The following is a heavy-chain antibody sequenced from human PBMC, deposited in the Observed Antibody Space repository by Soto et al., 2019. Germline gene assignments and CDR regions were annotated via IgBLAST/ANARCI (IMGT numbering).Heavy chain of an antibody. CDR2: IYYSGST. V-gene: IGHV4-31*03. CDR3: ARETTVVRWVLFDY. CDR1: GGSISSGGYY. J-gene: IGHJ4*02. Sequence: TLSLTCTVSGGSISSGGYYWSWVRQHPGKGLEWIGYIYYSGSTYYNPSLKSRVTISVDTSKNQFSLKLSSVTAADTAVYYCARETTVVRWVLFDYWGQGTLVTVSS. D-gene: IGHD4-17*01.